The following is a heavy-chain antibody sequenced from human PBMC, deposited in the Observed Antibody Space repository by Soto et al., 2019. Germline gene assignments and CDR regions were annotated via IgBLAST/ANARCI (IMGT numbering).Heavy chain of an antibody. V-gene: IGHV4-59*01. J-gene: IGHJ6*03. CDR3: ARGLLDIVVVPAAKDGYYYYYYYMDV. CDR1: DGSISSDY. CDR2: IYYSGST. D-gene: IGHD2-2*01. Sequence: SETLSLTGTVSDGSISSDYWSLIRQPPGKGLEWIGYIYYSGSTNYNPSLKSRVTISVDTSKNQFSLKLSSVTAADTAVYYCARGLLDIVVVPAAKDGYYYYYYYMDVWGKGTTVTVSS.